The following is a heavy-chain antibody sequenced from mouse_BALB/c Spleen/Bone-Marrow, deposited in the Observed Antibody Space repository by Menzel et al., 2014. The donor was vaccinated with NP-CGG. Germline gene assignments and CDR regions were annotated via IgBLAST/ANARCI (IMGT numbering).Heavy chain of an antibody. V-gene: IGHV1-9*01. CDR3: ARRGYDGAY. Sequence: QVQLQQSGAELMKPGASVKISCKATGYTFGSYWIEWVKQRPGHGLEWIGEILPGSGSTNYNEKFKGKATFTADTSSNTAYMQLSSLTSEDSAVYYWARRGYDGAYWGQGTLATVSA. CDR1: GYTFGSYW. CDR2: ILPGSGST. J-gene: IGHJ3*01. D-gene: IGHD2-14*01.